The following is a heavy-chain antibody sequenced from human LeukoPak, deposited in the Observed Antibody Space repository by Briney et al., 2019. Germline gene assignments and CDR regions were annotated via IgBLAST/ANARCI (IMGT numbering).Heavy chain of an antibody. V-gene: IGHV1-2*06. D-gene: IGHD3-10*01. Sequence: ASVKVSCKASGYTFTVYFIHWVRQAPGQGLEWMGRINPNSGATDYAQKFQGRVTVTSATSISTAYMELSRLTSDDTAVYFCARLGLHGSGTYYFFDYWGQGTLVTVSS. CDR2: INPNSGAT. J-gene: IGHJ4*02. CDR1: GYTFTVYF. CDR3: ARLGLHGSGTYYFFDY.